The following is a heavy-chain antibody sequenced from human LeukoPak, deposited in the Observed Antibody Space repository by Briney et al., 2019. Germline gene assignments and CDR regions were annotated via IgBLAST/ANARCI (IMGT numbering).Heavy chain of an antibody. Sequence: ASVKVSCKASGGTFSSYAISWVRQAPGQGLEWMGGIIPIFGTANYAQKFQGRVTITADESTSTAYMELSSLRSEDTAVYYCARGGDYLHNWFDPWGQGTLVTVSS. D-gene: IGHD4-17*01. CDR3: ARGGDYLHNWFDP. CDR1: GGTFSSYA. J-gene: IGHJ5*02. V-gene: IGHV1-69*13. CDR2: IIPIFGTA.